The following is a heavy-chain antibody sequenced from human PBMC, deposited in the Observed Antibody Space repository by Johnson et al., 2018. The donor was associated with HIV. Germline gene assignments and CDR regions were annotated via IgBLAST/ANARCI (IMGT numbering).Heavy chain of an antibody. J-gene: IGHJ3*02. V-gene: IGHV3-53*01. Sequence: QPGGSLRLSCAVSAFSVSSNYMSWVRQAPGKGLEWVSVIYSDGSTYYADSVKGRFTISRDNSKNTLYLQMNSLRVEDTAVYYCARDPGSSWTDAFDIWGQGTVVTVSS. CDR3: ARDPGSSWTDAFDI. CDR1: AFSVSSNY. D-gene: IGHD6-13*01. CDR2: IYSDGST.